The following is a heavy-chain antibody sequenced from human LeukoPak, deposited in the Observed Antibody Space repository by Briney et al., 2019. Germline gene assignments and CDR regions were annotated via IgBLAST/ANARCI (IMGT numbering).Heavy chain of an antibody. V-gene: IGHV3-74*01. CDR2: VNGDGNIT. Sequence: GGSLRLSCAASGFTFSSYWMHWVRQAPGKGLVWLSRVNGDGNITTYADSVRGRFTISRDNAKNTLHLQMNSLRAEDTAVYYCARRGLVPAFDIWGQGTMVSVTS. D-gene: IGHD3-10*02. CDR1: GFTFSSYW. CDR3: ARRGLVPAFDI. J-gene: IGHJ3*02.